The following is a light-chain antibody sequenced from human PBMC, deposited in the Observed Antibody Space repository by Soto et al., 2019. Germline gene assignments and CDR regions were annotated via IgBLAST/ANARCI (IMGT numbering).Light chain of an antibody. CDR2: GAS. CDR3: QQYYNWPRT. Sequence: EVVLTQSPDTLSLSPGERATLSCSASQNFGSTYLAWYQQKRGQAPRFLIYGASSRATGIPARFSGSGSGTEFTLTISSLQPEDFAVYYCQQYYNWPRTFGQGTKVDIK. CDR1: QNFGSTY. J-gene: IGKJ1*01. V-gene: IGKV3-15*01.